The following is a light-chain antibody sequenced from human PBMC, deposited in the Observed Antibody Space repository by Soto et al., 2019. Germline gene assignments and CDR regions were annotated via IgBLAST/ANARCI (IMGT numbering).Light chain of an antibody. CDR1: RIIGHNY. CDR2: ATF. V-gene: IGKV3-20*01. J-gene: IGKJ1*01. CDR3: QQFGIASWT. Sequence: DNVLTQSPDTLSVSPGDRATLSCRASRIIGHNYLAWYQQKPGQPPRLLIYATFTRATGIPDRFSGSGSGTNFTLTISRLEPEDFAVYYCQQFGIASWTFGQGTKVDIK.